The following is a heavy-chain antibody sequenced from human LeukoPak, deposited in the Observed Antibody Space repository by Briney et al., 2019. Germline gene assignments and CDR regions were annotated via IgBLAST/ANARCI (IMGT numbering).Heavy chain of an antibody. CDR3: ARVYGNYGTYYYYYYMDV. D-gene: IGHD4-11*01. Sequence: SETLSLTCAVSDDSFSSHYWSWIRQPPGKGLEWSGDIHDSGSTNYKSSLKSRVTISVDRSKNQFSLNLSSVTAADTAVYYCARVYGNYGTYYYYYYMDVWGKGTPVTVSS. V-gene: IGHV4-59*11. CDR1: DDSFSSHY. J-gene: IGHJ6*03. CDR2: IHDSGST.